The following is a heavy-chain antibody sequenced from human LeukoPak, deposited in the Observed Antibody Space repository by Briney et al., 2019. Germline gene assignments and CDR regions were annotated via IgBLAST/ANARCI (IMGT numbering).Heavy chain of an antibody. CDR1: GFTFSSYA. CDR2: ISNDGNNK. D-gene: IGHD3-10*01. CDR3: ARPDDSESFYRANHY. J-gene: IGHJ4*02. V-gene: IGHV3-30*03. Sequence: GGSLRLSCAASGFTFSSYAMSWVRQAPGKGLEWVAVISNDGNNKYYADSVKGRFTISRDNSNNTLSLQMNGLRVEDTAVYYCARPDDSESFYRANHYWGRGTLVTVS.